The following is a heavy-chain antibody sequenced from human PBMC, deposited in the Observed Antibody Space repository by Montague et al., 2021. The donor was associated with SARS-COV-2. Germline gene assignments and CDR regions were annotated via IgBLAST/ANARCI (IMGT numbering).Heavy chain of an antibody. V-gene: IGHV6-1*01. CDR1: GDSVSSNSAA. J-gene: IGHJ6*02. CDR2: TYYRSKWYN. Sequence: CAISGDSVSSNSAAWNWIRQSPSRGLEWLGRTYYRSKWYNDYAVSVKSRITINPDTSKNQFSLQLNSVTPEDTAVYYCARGLWFGELLSLYYYYGMDVRGQGTTVTVSS. D-gene: IGHD3-10*01. CDR3: ARGLWFGELLSLYYYYGMDV.